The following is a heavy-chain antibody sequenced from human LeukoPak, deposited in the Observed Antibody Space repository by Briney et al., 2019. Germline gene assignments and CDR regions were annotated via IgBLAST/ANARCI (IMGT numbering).Heavy chain of an antibody. Sequence: SETLSLTCAVYGGSFGGYYWSWLRQPPEKGLEWIGEINHSGSTNYNPSLKSRVTISVDTSKNQFSLKLSSVTAADTAVYYCARHHDSGSYRDWFDPWGQGTLVTVSS. CDR3: ARHHDSGSYRDWFDP. V-gene: IGHV4-34*01. D-gene: IGHD3-10*01. J-gene: IGHJ5*02. CDR1: GGSFGGYY. CDR2: INHSGST.